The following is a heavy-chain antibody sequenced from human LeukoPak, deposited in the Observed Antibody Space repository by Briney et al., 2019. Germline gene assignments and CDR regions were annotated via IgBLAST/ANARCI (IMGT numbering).Heavy chain of an antibody. CDR1: SGSISNYY. CDR2: ISNSGST. Sequence: SETLSLTCTVSSGSISNYYRTWIRQPPGKGLEWIGYISNSGSTKYNPSLKSRVTISVDTSKNQFSLRLSSVTAADTAVYYCARGFISSMGLWWPTHHTTSFDYWGQGTLVTVSS. V-gene: IGHV4-59*12. D-gene: IGHD2-21*01. CDR3: ARGFISSMGLWWPTHHTTSFDY. J-gene: IGHJ4*02.